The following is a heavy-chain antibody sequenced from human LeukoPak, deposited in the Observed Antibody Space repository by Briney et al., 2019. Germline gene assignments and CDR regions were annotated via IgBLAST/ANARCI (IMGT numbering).Heavy chain of an antibody. CDR3: ARSGLRSYYDSTDHFDY. CDR2: IYYSGTT. Sequence: SETLSLTCTVSGGSVSSGNYYWNWIRQPPGKGLEWIEYIYYSGTTNYNPSLKRRVTISVDTSKNQFSLKLSSVTAADTAVYYCARSGLRSYYDSTDHFDYWGQGTRVTVSS. J-gene: IGHJ4*02. D-gene: IGHD3-22*01. V-gene: IGHV4-61*01. CDR1: GGSVSSGNYY.